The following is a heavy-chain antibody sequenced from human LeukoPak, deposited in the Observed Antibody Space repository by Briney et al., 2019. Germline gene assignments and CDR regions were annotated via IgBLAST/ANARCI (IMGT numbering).Heavy chain of an antibody. V-gene: IGHV3-23*01. D-gene: IGHD2-2*02. CDR2: ISGSGGST. CDR3: ATSSGGYCSSTSCYNNY. J-gene: IGHJ4*02. Sequence: PGGSLRLSCAASGFTFSSYAMSWVRQAPGKGLEWVSAISGSGGSTYYADSVKGRFTISRDNSKNTLYLHMNSLRAEDTAVYYCATSSGGYCSSTSCYNNYWGQGTLVTVSS. CDR1: GFTFSSYA.